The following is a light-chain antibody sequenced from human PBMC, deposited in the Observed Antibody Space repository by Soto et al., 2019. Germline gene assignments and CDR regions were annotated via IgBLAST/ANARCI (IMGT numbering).Light chain of an antibody. V-gene: IGKV1-5*01. J-gene: IGKJ1*01. CDR1: QSISSW. CDR2: DAS. CDR3: KQYNSYLPWT. Sequence: DIQMTQSPSTLSASVGDRVTITCRASQSISSWLAWYQQKPGKAPKLLIYDASSLESGVPSRFRGGGTGTEVYQHNSSMPPVDFVTYYCKQYNSYLPWTFGQGTNVEIK.